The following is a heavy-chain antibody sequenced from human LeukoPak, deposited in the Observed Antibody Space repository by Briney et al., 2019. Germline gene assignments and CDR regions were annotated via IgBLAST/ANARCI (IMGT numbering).Heavy chain of an antibody. CDR1: GFAFNNCA. D-gene: IGHD1-26*01. J-gene: IGHJ4*02. V-gene: IGHV3-23*01. Sequence: PGGSLRLSCAASGFAFNNCAMTWVRQAPGKGLEWVSNINDNGGQRHYADSVKGRFTISRDNSKNMMFLQMDSLRAEDTAVYYCAKTQWKVGATDYFDYWGQGILVTVSS. CDR2: INDNGGQR. CDR3: AKTQWKVGATDYFDY.